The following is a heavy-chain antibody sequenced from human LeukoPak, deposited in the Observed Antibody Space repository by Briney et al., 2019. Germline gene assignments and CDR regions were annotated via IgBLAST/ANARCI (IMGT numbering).Heavy chain of an antibody. V-gene: IGHV3-30*02. Sequence: GGSLRLSCAASGFTFSSYGIHWVRQAPGKGLEWVAFIRYDGSNKYYADSVKGRFTISRDNAKNSLYLQMNSLRAEDTAVYYCAKDYYDSSGYGDAFDIWGQGTMVTVSS. J-gene: IGHJ3*02. CDR1: GFTFSSYG. CDR2: IRYDGSNK. D-gene: IGHD3-22*01. CDR3: AKDYYDSSGYGDAFDI.